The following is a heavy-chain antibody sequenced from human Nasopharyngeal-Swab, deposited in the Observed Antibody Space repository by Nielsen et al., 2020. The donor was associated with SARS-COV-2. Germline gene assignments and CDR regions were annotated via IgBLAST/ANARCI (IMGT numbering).Heavy chain of an antibody. CDR3: ARDGLDYDFWSAYFMDV. J-gene: IGHJ6*02. V-gene: IGHV3-21*01. Sequence: GGSLRLSCAASGFTFNNYNFNWVRQAPGKGLEWVSSISSSSSYIYYADSVKGRFTISRDNAKNSLYLQMNSLRAEDTAVYYCARDGLDYDFWSAYFMDVWGQGTTVIVS. CDR1: GFTFNNYN. D-gene: IGHD3-3*01. CDR2: ISSSSSYI.